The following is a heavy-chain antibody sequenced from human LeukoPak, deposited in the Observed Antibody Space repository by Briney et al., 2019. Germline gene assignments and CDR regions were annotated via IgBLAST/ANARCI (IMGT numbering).Heavy chain of an antibody. CDR1: GGSISSSSYY. CDR3: ARRWYYGLGSLPTPFDY. V-gene: IGHV4-39*01. CDR2: IYYSGST. J-gene: IGHJ4*02. D-gene: IGHD3-10*01. Sequence: SETLSLTCTVSGGSISSSSYYWGWIRQPPGKGLEWIGSIYYSGSTYYNPSLKSRVTISVDTSKNQFSLKLSSVTAADTAVYYCARRWYYGLGSLPTPFDYWGQGTLVTVSS.